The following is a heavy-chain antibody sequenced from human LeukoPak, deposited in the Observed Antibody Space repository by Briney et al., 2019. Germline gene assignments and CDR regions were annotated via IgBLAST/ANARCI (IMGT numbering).Heavy chain of an antibody. Sequence: GGSLRPSCAASGFTFSSYGMHWVRQAPGKGLEWVAFIRYDGSYKYYADSVKGRFTISRDNSKDTLYLQMNSLRAEDTAVYFCARGVPGGFDYWGQGTLVTVSS. V-gene: IGHV3-30*02. CDR3: ARGVPGGFDY. CDR1: GFTFSSYG. D-gene: IGHD3-10*01. J-gene: IGHJ4*02. CDR2: IRYDGSYK.